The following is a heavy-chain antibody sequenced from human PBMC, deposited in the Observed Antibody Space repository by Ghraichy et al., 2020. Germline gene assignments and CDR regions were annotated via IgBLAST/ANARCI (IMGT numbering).Heavy chain of an antibody. CDR1: GGSISSYY. CDR3: ARDTYYYDSSGYAIEGLRWFDP. D-gene: IGHD3-22*01. J-gene: IGHJ5*02. CDR2: IYYSGST. V-gene: IGHV4-59*01. Sequence: SETLSLTCTVSGGSISSYYWSWIRQPPGKGLEWIGYIYYSGSTNYNPSLKSRVTISVDTSKNQFSLKLSSVTAADTAVYYCARDTYYYDSSGYAIEGLRWFDPWGQGTLVTVSS.